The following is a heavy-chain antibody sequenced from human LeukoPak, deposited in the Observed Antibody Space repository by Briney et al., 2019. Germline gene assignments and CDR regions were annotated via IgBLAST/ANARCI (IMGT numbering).Heavy chain of an antibody. CDR3: ARATGYCSSTSCYTEFDY. CDR1: GGSISSYY. D-gene: IGHD2-2*02. CDR2: IYYSGST. Sequence: SETLSLTCTVSGGSISSYYWSWIRQPPGKGLEWIGYIYYSGSTNYNPSLKSRVTISVDTSKNQFSLNLSSVTAADTAVYYCARATGYCSSTSCYTEFDYWSQGTLVTVSS. J-gene: IGHJ4*01. V-gene: IGHV4-59*01.